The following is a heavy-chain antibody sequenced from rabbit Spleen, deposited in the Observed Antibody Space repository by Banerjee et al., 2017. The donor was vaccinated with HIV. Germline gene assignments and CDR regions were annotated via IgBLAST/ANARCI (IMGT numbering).Heavy chain of an antibody. CDR3: ARAVEVSYRKYDL. CDR1: GFSFSSSYW. J-gene: IGHJ4*01. V-gene: IGHV1S45*01. Sequence: QEQLEESGGDLVKPEGSLTLTCTASGFSFSSSYWICWVRQAPGKGLEWIACIYTGSGGSTYYASWAKGRFTISKASSTTVTLQMTSLTAADTATYFCARAVEVSYRKYDLWGPGTLVTVS. CDR2: IYTGSGGST. D-gene: IGHD6-1*01.